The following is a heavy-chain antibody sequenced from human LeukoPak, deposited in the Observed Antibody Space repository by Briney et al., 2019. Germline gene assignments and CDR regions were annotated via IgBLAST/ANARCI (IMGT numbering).Heavy chain of an antibody. Sequence: ASETLSLTCTVSGGSISSYYWSWIRQPPGKGLEWIGYIYYSGSTNYKPSLRRRVPISGDTSRHQFSLNLSSVTAADTAVFFCARHGFQKWVFAFSGLDVWGQGTTVTVSS. V-gene: IGHV4-59*08. J-gene: IGHJ6*02. CDR2: IYYSGST. CDR3: ARHGFQKWVFAFSGLDV. D-gene: IGHD3-22*01. CDR1: GGSISSYY.